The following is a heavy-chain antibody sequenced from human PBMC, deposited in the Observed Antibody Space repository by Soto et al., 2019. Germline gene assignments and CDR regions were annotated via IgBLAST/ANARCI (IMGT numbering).Heavy chain of an antibody. Sequence: SETLSLTCAVSGGSISSGGYSWSWIRQPPGKGLEWIGYIYHSGSTYYNPSLKSRVTISVDRSKNQFSLKLSSVTAADTAVYYCARVRIAASGGMDVWGQGTTVTVSS. CDR2: IYHSGST. D-gene: IGHD6-13*01. CDR3: ARVRIAASGGMDV. V-gene: IGHV4-30-2*01. CDR1: GGSISSGGYS. J-gene: IGHJ6*02.